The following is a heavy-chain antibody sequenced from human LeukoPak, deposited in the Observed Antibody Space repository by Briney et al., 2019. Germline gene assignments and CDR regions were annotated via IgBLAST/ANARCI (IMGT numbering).Heavy chain of an antibody. CDR1: GYRFTSYW. CDR2: IYPGDSDT. D-gene: IGHD3-3*01. V-gene: IGHV5-51*01. Sequence: GESLKISFKGSGYRFTSYWIGWVRPMPGKGLEWMGIIYPGDSDTRYSPSFQGQVTISADKSISTAYLQWSSLKASDTAMYYCARQDGYDFWSGYPFDYWGQGTLVTVSS. J-gene: IGHJ4*02. CDR3: ARQDGYDFWSGYPFDY.